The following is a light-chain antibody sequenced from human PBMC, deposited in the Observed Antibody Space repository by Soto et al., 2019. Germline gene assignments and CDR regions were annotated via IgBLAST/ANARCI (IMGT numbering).Light chain of an antibody. Sequence: EIVLTQSPATLSLSPGERATLSCRASQSVSSYLAWYQQKPGQAPRLLIYDASNRATGIPARFSGSGSGTDFTLTISILEPEDFAVYYCQQRSHGGELTFGGGTKVEIK. V-gene: IGKV3-11*01. CDR1: QSVSSY. CDR2: DAS. J-gene: IGKJ4*01. CDR3: QQRSHGGELT.